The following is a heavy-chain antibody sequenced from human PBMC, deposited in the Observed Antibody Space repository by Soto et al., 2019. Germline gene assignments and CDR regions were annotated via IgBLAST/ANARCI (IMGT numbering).Heavy chain of an antibody. Sequence: SETLSLTCTVSGASVNSGSYFWTWIRQDPGKGLEWIGYSHYSGSAFYNPSLKSRVSISVDTSKNQFSLKLSSVTAADTAVYYCARVDTAMVNYFDYWGQGALVTVS. V-gene: IGHV4-31*03. J-gene: IGHJ4*02. CDR3: ARVDTAMVNYFDY. CDR2: SHYSGSA. CDR1: GASVNSGSYF. D-gene: IGHD5-18*01.